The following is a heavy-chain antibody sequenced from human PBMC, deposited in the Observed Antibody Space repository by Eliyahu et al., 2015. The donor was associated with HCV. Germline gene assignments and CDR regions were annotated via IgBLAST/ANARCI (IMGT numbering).Heavy chain of an antibody. D-gene: IGHD6-19*01. CDR3: ASGGGGIAVAGTGGWFDP. Sequence: QVQLQESGPGLVKPSETLSLTCTVXGGSXTTSYXSWIRQPPGKGLEWIGYIHFSGSTNYNPSLKSRVTISVDTSKNQFSLNLTSVTAADTAVYYCASGGGGIAVAGTGGWFDPWGQGTLVTVSS. CDR1: GGSXTTSY. J-gene: IGHJ5*02. V-gene: IGHV4-59*01. CDR2: IHFSGST.